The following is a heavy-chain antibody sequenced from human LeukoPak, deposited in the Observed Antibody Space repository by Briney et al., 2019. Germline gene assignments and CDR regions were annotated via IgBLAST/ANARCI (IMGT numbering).Heavy chain of an antibody. D-gene: IGHD6-25*01. CDR2: IYYSGTT. V-gene: IGHV4-59*08. CDR3: ARHGAGGYHFYYYGMDV. Sequence: SETLSLTCTVSGGSISSYYWSWIRQPPGKGLGWIGYIYYSGTTNYNPSLKSRATISLDTSKNQFSLKLSSVTAADTAVYYCARHGAGGYHFYYYGMDVWGQGTTVTVSS. CDR1: GGSISSYY. J-gene: IGHJ6*02.